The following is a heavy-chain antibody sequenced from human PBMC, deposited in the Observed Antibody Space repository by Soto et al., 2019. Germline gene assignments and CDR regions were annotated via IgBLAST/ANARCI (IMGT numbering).Heavy chain of an antibody. D-gene: IGHD3-9*01. CDR1: GGTFSSYA. Sequence: GASVKVSCKASGGTFSSYAISWVRQAPGQGLEWMGGIIPIFGTANYAQKFQGRVTITANKSTSTAYMELSSLRSEDTAVYYCARGLATRYYYFLTGHCYHDVFYFCAQGTLVP. J-gene: IGHJ3*01. V-gene: IGHV1-69*06. CDR3: ARGLATRYYYFLTGHCYHDVFYF. CDR2: IIPIFGTA.